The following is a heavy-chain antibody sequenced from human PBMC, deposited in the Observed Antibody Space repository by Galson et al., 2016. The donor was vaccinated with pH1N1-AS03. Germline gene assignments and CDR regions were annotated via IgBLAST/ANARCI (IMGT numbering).Heavy chain of an antibody. CDR2: INTNTGDT. CDR3: AREGIVAQFMEWYLFY. Sequence: SVKVSCKASRYRFKDYAINWVRQAPGQGPEWMGWINTNTGDTKLAQGFAGRFVFSLDASVSTAYLQITSLKAEDTAIYYCAREGIVAQFMEWYLFYWGQGTQLTVSS. CDR1: RYRFKDYA. J-gene: IGHJ4*02. V-gene: IGHV7-4-1*02. D-gene: IGHD3-3*01.